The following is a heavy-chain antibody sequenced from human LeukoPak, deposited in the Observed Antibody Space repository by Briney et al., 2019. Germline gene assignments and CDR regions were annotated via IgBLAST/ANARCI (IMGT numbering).Heavy chain of an antibody. D-gene: IGHD2-2*03. CDR2: LSPHANYE. J-gene: IGHJ4*02. CDR1: GFTFSDYG. CDR3: ARDWIDRSLDY. Sequence: GGSLRLSCAASGFTFSDYGIHWVRQAPGKGLEWVAVLSPHANYEYYADSVQGRFAISRDDSKNTVYLQMNSLRDEETAVYYWARDWIDRSLDYWGLGTLVTVSS. V-gene: IGHV3-33*01.